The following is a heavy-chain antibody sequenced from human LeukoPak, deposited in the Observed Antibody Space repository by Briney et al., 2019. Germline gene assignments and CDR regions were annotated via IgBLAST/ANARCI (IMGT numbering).Heavy chain of an antibody. J-gene: IGHJ4*02. CDR3: AKDDAWLRFGE. V-gene: IGHV3-23*01. CDR1: GFTFSSYA. CDR2: ISPSGDIT. D-gene: IGHD3-10*01. Sequence: GGSLRLSCAASGFTFSSYAMSWVRQAPGKGLEWVSGISPSGDITYYADSVKGRFTISRDNSKNTLYLEVISLTAEDTAVYYCAKDDAWLRFGEWSQGTLVTVSS.